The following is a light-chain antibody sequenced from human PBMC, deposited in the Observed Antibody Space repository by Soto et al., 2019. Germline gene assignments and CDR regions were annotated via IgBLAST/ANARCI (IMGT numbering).Light chain of an antibody. CDR2: KAS. V-gene: IGKV1-5*03. CDR1: ESVKSW. J-gene: IGKJ1*01. Sequence: DIQMTQSPSTLSASVGDRVTITCRASESVKSWLAWYQQKPGKAPRFLIYKASSLEGGVPSRFSGSGSGTDFTLTISRLEPEDFAVYYCQQYGSSLSWTFGQGTKVDIK. CDR3: QQYGSSLSWT.